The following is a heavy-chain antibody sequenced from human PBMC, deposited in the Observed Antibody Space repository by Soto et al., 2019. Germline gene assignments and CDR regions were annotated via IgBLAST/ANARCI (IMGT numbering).Heavy chain of an antibody. V-gene: IGHV1-8*01. CDR1: GYTFTSYD. D-gene: IGHD3-22*01. CDR3: ARASDYDSSGNEFDY. CDR2: MNPNSGNT. J-gene: IGHJ4*02. Sequence: ASVKVSCKASGYTFTSYDIHWVRQATGQGLEWMGWMNPNSGNTGYAQKFQGRVTMTRNTSISTAYMELSSLRSEDTAVYYCARASDYDSSGNEFDYWGQGTLVTVSS.